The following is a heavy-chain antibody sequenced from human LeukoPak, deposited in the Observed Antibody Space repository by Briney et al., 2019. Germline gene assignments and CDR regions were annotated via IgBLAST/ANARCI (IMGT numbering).Heavy chain of an antibody. D-gene: IGHD6-13*01. CDR1: GGSISSYY. CDR3: ARSGSSWYWDGEDY. CDR2: IYTSGST. J-gene: IGHJ4*02. V-gene: IGHV4-4*07. Sequence: SETLSLTCTVSGGSISSYYWSWIRQPAGKGLEWIGRIYTSGSTNYNPSLKSRVTMSVDTSKNQFSLKLSSVTAADTAVYHCARSGSSWYWDGEDYWGQGTLVTVSA.